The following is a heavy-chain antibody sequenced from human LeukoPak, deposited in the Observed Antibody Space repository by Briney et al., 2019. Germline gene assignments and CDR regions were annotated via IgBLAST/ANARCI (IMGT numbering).Heavy chain of an antibody. D-gene: IGHD6-6*01. CDR3: ARDLRGVAARPGFYFDY. J-gene: IGHJ4*02. CDR2: INSDGSST. CDR1: GFTFSSYW. V-gene: IGHV3-74*01. Sequence: GGSLRLSCAASGFTFSSYWMHWVRQAPGKGLVWVSRINSDGSSTSYADSVKGRFTISRDNAKNTLYLQMNSLRAEDTAVYYYARDLRGVAARPGFYFDYWGQGTLVTVSS.